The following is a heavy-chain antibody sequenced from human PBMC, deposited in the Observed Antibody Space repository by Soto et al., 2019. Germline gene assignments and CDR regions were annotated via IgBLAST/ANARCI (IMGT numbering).Heavy chain of an antibody. CDR2: IYYSGST. Sequence: SDTLSLTCTVSGGSVSSGSYYRSWIRQPPGKGLEWIGYIYYSGSTNYNPSLKSRVTISVDTSKNQFSLKLSSVTAADTAVYFCAKDLGSTSPRNYFDYWGHGTLVTVSS. D-gene: IGHD2-2*01. CDR3: AKDLGSTSPRNYFDY. J-gene: IGHJ4*01. V-gene: IGHV4-61*01. CDR1: GGSVSSGSYY.